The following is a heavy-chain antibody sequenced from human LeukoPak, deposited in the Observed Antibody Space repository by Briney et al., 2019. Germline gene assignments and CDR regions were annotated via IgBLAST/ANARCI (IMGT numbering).Heavy chain of an antibody. CDR3: ARGAVGGTIFASYYYFDY. CDR1: GFTFSDYY. CDR2: ISSSGSTI. D-gene: IGHD3-3*01. V-gene: IGHV3-11*01. J-gene: IGHJ4*02. Sequence: GGSLRLSCAASGFTFSDYYMGWIRQAPGKGLEWVSYISSSGSTIYYADSVKGRFTISRDNAKNSLYLQMNSLRAEDTAVYYCARGAVGGTIFASYYYFDYWGQGTLVTVSS.